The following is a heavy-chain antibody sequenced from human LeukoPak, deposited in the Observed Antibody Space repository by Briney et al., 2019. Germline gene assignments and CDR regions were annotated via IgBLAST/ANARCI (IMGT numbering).Heavy chain of an antibody. CDR2: ITSNGDTT. J-gene: IGHJ4*02. D-gene: IGHD5-18*01. CDR1: GFTFSNYA. V-gene: IGHV3-64*04. Sequence: GGSLGLSCSASGFTFSNYALHWVRQAPGKGPEYVSAITSNGDTTYYADSVKGRFTISRDNAKNSLYLQLNSLRAEDTSVYYCARDLLNTAMVGFDSWGQGTLVTVSS. CDR3: ARDLLNTAMVGFDS.